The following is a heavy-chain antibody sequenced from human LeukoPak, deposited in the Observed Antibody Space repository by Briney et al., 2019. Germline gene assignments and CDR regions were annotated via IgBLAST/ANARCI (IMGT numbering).Heavy chain of an antibody. CDR3: ARADSSGGNYYYYGMDV. Sequence: ASVKVSCMASGYTLTTYYTHWVRPAPGQGLEWMGIINPSGGSTSYAQKFQGRVTMTRDTSTSTVYMELSSLRSEDTAVYYCARADSSGGNYYYYGMDVWGKGTTVTVSS. V-gene: IGHV1-46*01. D-gene: IGHD6-19*01. J-gene: IGHJ6*04. CDR2: INPSGGST. CDR1: GYTLTTYY.